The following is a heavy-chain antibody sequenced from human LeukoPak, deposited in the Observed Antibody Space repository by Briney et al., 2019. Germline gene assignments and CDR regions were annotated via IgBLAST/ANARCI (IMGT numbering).Heavy chain of an antibody. Sequence: GGSLKLSCAASGFTFSSYAMNWVRQAPGKGLEWVSAISGSGGSTYYADCVKGRFTVSRDDFKNTLYLQLNSLTAEDTAVYYCAKVGPSGWHRGYFDYWGQGTLVTVSS. CDR2: ISGSGGST. V-gene: IGHV3-23*01. J-gene: IGHJ4*02. D-gene: IGHD6-19*01. CDR3: AKVGPSGWHRGYFDY. CDR1: GFTFSSYA.